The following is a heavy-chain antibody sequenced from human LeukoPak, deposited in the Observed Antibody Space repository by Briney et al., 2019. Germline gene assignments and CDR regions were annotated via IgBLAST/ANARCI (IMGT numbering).Heavy chain of an antibody. CDR2: ISTSSIYI. CDR1: GFTFSSYS. Sequence: GGSLRLSCAASGFTFSSYSMNWVRRAPGMGLEWVSSISTSSIYIYYADSVKGRFTISRDNAKNSLYLQMNSLRAEDTAVYYCARGSEVVAAANNWFDPWGQGTLVTVSS. D-gene: IGHD2-2*01. J-gene: IGHJ5*02. CDR3: ARGSEVVAAANNWFDP. V-gene: IGHV3-21*01.